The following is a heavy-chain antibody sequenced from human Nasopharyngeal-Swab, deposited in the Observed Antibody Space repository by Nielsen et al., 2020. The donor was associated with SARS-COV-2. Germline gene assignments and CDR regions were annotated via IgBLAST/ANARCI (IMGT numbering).Heavy chain of an antibody. CDR2: ISASGGST. V-gene: IGHV3-23*01. J-gene: IGHJ3*02. CDR1: GFTFNIYA. CDR3: AKDDVVRGDAFDI. D-gene: IGHD3-10*01. Sequence: GESLKISCAASGFTFNIYAMAWVRRTPGRGLQWVSGISASGGSTYYTDFVKGRFAVSRDNSRNTLYLQMHSLRVEDTALYYCAKDDVVRGDAFDIWGQGTMVTVSS.